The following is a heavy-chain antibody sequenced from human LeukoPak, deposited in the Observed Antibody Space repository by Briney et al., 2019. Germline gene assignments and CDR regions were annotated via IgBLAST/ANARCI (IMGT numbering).Heavy chain of an antibody. V-gene: IGHV1-2*02. CDR1: GYTFTGYY. CDR3: ARSPWAAVAVSFWFDP. Sequence: GASVKVSCKASGYTFTGYYMHWVRQAPGQGLEWMGWINPNSGGTNYAQKFQGRVTMTRDTSISTAYMGLSRLRSDDTAVYYCARSPWAAVAVSFWFDPWGQGTLVTVSS. J-gene: IGHJ5*02. D-gene: IGHD6-19*01. CDR2: INPNSGGT.